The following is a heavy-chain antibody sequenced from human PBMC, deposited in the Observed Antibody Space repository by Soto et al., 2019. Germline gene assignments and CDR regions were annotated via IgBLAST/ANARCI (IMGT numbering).Heavy chain of an antibody. V-gene: IGHV1-69*02. Sequence: QVQLVQSGAEVKKPGSSVKVSCKASGGTFSSYTISWVRQAPGQGLEWMGRNIPIVGIANYAQKFQGRVTINADKSTSTAYMELNSLRSEDTAVYYCAMSSWYSAAAEYFQRWGQGTLVTVSS. CDR1: GGTFSSYT. CDR2: NIPIVGIA. J-gene: IGHJ1*01. CDR3: AMSSWYSAAAEYFQR. D-gene: IGHD6-13*01.